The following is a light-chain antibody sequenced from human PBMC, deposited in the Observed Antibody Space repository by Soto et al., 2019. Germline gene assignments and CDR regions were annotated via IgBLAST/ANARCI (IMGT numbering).Light chain of an antibody. V-gene: IGKV1-9*01. CDR3: LQLKRYPLT. J-gene: IGKJ4*01. CDR1: EGISSY. Sequence: IQLTQSPSSLSASVGDRVAITCRASEGISSYLAWYQEKPGKVPKLLIDTASTLQNGVPSRFSGSGSGTDFTLTISSPQPEDFATYYCLQLKRYPLTLGGGTRVEIK. CDR2: TAS.